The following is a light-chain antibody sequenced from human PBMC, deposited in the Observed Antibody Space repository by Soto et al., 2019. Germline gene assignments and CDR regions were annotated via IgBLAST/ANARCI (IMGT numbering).Light chain of an antibody. Sequence: EIVLTQSPGTLSLSPGERATLSCRASQSVSSSYLAWYQQKPGQAPRLLIYGASSRATGIPDRFSGSRTGXDFTLSISFLEPEDFAVYYCQQYGSSPETFGQGTKV. J-gene: IGKJ1*01. CDR1: QSVSSSY. CDR3: QQYGSSPET. CDR2: GAS. V-gene: IGKV3-20*01.